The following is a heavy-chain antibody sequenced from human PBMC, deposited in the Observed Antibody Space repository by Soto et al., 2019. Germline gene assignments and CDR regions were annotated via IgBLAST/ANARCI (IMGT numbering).Heavy chain of an antibody. Sequence: SVKVSFKASVGSFSNFGISWVRQAPGQGLEWMGGIVPVFGRPNYAQRFRGRLTITADESTSTGYMELISLRSDDTAVYYCAREGSGYNFWAQGPQVTVS. J-gene: IGHJ4*02. CDR1: VGSFSNFG. V-gene: IGHV1-69*13. CDR3: AREGSGYNF. CDR2: IVPVFGRP. D-gene: IGHD5-12*01.